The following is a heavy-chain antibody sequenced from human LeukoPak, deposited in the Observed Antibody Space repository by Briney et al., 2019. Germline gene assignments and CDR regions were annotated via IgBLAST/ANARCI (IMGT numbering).Heavy chain of an antibody. Sequence: GGSLRLSCAASGFTFSSYSMNWVRQAPGKGLEWVSSISSSSYIYYADSVKGRFTISRDNAKNSLYLQMNSLRAEDTAVYYCARAPYGSGSYWFDPWGQGTLVTVSS. CDR3: ARAPYGSGSYWFDP. CDR2: ISSSSYI. D-gene: IGHD3-10*01. J-gene: IGHJ5*02. V-gene: IGHV3-21*01. CDR1: GFTFSSYS.